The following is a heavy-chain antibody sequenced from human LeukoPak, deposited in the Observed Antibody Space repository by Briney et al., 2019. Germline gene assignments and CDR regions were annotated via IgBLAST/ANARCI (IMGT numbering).Heavy chain of an antibody. V-gene: IGHV4-4*07. D-gene: IGHD1-26*01. CDR3: AREGVRVGATTWYYYYMDV. J-gene: IGHJ6*03. CDR2: IYTSGST. CDR1: GGSISSYY. Sequence: PSETLSLTCTVSGGSISSYYWSWIRQPAGKGLEWIGRIYTSGSTNYNPSLKSRVTMSVDTSKNQFSLKLSSVTAADTAVYYCAREGVRVGATTWYYYYMDVWGKGTTVTVSS.